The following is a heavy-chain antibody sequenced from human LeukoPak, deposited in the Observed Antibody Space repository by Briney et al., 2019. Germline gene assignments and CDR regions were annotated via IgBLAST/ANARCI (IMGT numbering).Heavy chain of an antibody. CDR1: GFTFSGYS. D-gene: IGHD4-4*01. CDR3: ARDRAVKARIGGMDV. J-gene: IGHJ6*02. Sequence: GGSLTLSCEASGFTFSGYSMNWVRQAPGKGLEWVPYISESSSHTYNADSVKGRFTISRDNAKNSLYLQMNSLRVEDTGIYYCARDRAVKARIGGMDVWGQGTMVIVSS. CDR2: ISESSSHT. V-gene: IGHV3-21*06.